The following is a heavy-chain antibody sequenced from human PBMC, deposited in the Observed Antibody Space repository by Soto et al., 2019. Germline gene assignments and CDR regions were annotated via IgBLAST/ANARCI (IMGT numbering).Heavy chain of an antibody. CDR2: ISAGGSDI. CDR3: ASLPQGYYDRSGRLVDY. J-gene: IGHJ4*01. V-gene: IGHV3-11*01. CDR1: GFTFSDYY. D-gene: IGHD3-22*01. Sequence: QVQLVESGGGLVKPGGSLRLSCASSGFTFSDYYMSWIRQAPGKGLEWVAYISAGGSDIYYGDSVKGRFTVSRDNTKKSLYLQMSNPRADDTAIYYCASLPQGYYDRSGRLVDYWGHGTLVTVSS.